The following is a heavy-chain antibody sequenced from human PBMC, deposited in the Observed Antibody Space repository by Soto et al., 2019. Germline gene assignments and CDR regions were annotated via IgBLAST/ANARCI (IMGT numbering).Heavy chain of an antibody. CDR3: VRDVLERPIGL. Sequence: QVQLVESGGGVVQPGKSLRLSCAAPGFNFSSYDMHWVRHAPGKGLEWMAVISYDGSRKYYSDSVKGRLAISRDNFKNTLHLPIASLRAEDTAVFGCVRDVLERPIGLWGQGTTVPVAS. D-gene: IGHD1-1*01. CDR2: ISYDGSRK. V-gene: IGHV3-30*03. J-gene: IGHJ4*02. CDR1: GFNFSSYD.